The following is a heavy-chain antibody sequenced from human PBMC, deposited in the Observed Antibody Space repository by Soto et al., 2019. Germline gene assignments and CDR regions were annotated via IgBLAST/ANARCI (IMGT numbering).Heavy chain of an antibody. V-gene: IGHV3-23*01. CDR2: ISGNGVNT. Sequence: EVQLLESGGGLVQPGGSLRLSCAASGLTFRNYAMSWVRQAPGKGPEWVSAISGNGVNTYYSDSVRGRFTISRDNSKNTLYFQMNSLRAEDTAIYYCAKDRRYSSGWYWYFDLWGRGTLVTVSS. CDR1: GLTFRNYA. J-gene: IGHJ2*01. CDR3: AKDRRYSSGWYWYFDL. D-gene: IGHD6-19*01.